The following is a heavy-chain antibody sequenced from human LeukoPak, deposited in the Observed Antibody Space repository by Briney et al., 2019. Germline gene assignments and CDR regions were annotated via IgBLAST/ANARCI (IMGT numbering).Heavy chain of an antibody. CDR2: IYTSGST. Sequence: SETLSLTCTVSGGSISSYYWSWIRQPAGKGLEWIGRIYTSGSTNYNPSLKSRVTMSVATSKNQLSLKLSSVTAADTAVYYCARDSPPDLLWFGELSTNWFDPWGQGTLVTVSS. J-gene: IGHJ5*02. D-gene: IGHD3-10*01. CDR3: ARDSPPDLLWFGELSTNWFDP. V-gene: IGHV4-4*07. CDR1: GGSISSYY.